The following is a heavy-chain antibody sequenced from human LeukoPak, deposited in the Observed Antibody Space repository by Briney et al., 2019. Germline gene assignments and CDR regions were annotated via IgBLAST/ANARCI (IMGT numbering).Heavy chain of an antibody. Sequence: NPSQTLSLTCTVSGGSISSGGYYWSWTRQHPGKGLEWIGYIYYSGSTYYNPSLKSRVTISVDTSKNQFSLKLSSVTAADTAVYYCARDPGGYEIGNFDYWGQGTLVTVSS. CDR3: ARDPGGYEIGNFDY. D-gene: IGHD5-12*01. CDR1: GGSISSGGYY. V-gene: IGHV4-31*03. CDR2: IYYSGST. J-gene: IGHJ4*02.